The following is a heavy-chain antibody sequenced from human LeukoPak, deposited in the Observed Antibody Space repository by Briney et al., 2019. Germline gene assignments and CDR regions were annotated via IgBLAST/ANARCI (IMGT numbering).Heavy chain of an antibody. D-gene: IGHD4-17*01. J-gene: IGHJ4*02. CDR2: INTNTGNP. Sequence: ASVKVSCKASGYTFSSYAMYWVRQAPGQGLEWMGWINTNTGNPTYAQGFTGRFVFSLDTSVSTAYLQISSLQAEDTAVYYCARSNNDGDYLGVGFDYWGQGTLVTVSS. CDR1: GYTFSSYA. CDR3: ARSNNDGDYLGVGFDY. V-gene: IGHV7-4-1*02.